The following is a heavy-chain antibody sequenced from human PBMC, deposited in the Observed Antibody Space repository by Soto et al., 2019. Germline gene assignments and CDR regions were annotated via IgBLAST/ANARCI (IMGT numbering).Heavy chain of an antibody. CDR3: AGGVVVVTIWASDI. CDR1: AYTFTGYD. Sequence: ASVKFSCKASAYTFTGYDVHWARQAPGQGLERAGGINPNNGGTNYAQKFRGRVTMTRDTSISPAFRVLRRLTSDDTGVYCCAGGVVVVTIWASDIWGQGPMVTVS. CDR2: INPNNGGT. V-gene: IGHV1-2*02. J-gene: IGHJ3*02. D-gene: IGHD2-15*01.